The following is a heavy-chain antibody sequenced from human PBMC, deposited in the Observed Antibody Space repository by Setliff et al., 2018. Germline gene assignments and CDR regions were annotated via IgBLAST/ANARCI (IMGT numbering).Heavy chain of an antibody. CDR3: ARGRHPPWSGYPYYYMDV. CDR1: GGPFSGYY. Sequence: KPSETLSLTCAVYGGPFSGYYWSWIRQPPGKGLEWIGEINHSGSTNYNPSLKSRVTISVDMSKNQFSLKLSPVTAADTAVYYCARGRHPPWSGYPYYYMDVWGKGTTVTVSS. D-gene: IGHD3-3*01. CDR2: INHSGST. V-gene: IGHV4-34*01. J-gene: IGHJ6*03.